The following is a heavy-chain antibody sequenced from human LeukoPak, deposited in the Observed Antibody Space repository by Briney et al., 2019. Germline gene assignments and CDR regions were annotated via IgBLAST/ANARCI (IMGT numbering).Heavy chain of an antibody. CDR2: INHSGST. CDR3: ARGHPPAAIRYYYYYYMDV. Sequence: PSETLSLTCAVYGGSFSGYYWSWIRQPPGKGLEWIGEINHSGSTNYNPSLKSRVTISVDTSKNQFSLKLSSVTAADTAVYYCARGHPPAAIRYYYYYYMDVWGKGTTVTVSS. CDR1: GGSFSGYY. D-gene: IGHD2-2*02. J-gene: IGHJ6*03. V-gene: IGHV4-34*01.